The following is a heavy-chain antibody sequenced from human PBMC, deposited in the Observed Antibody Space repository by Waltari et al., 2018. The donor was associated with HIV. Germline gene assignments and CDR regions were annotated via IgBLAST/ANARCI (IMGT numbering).Heavy chain of an antibody. CDR1: GFTFINHA. J-gene: IGHJ4*02. CDR3: AKDRAFFQVGYSII. Sequence: QVQLVASGGGVVQPGRSRRLSCAASGFTFINHALHWVRQAPGKGLEWVAVISYDRSTKDYADSVKGRFTISRDNSKKTVYLQMNSLRAEDTAVYYCAKDRAFFQVGYSIIWGQGTLVTVSS. D-gene: IGHD5-12*01. V-gene: IGHV3-30*04. CDR2: ISYDRSTK.